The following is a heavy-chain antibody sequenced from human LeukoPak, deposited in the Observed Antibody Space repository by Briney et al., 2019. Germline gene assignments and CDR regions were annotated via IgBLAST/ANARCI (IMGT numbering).Heavy chain of an antibody. Sequence: SETLSLTCTVSGGSISSYYWNWIRQPPGKGLEWIGYIYYSGSTMYNTSLKSRVTISVDTSKNQFSLKVTSVTAADTAVYYCARHSPLYYYSLDVWGQGTTVTVSS. J-gene: IGHJ6*02. CDR1: GGSISSYY. V-gene: IGHV4-59*08. CDR3: ARHSPLYYYSLDV. CDR2: IYYSGST.